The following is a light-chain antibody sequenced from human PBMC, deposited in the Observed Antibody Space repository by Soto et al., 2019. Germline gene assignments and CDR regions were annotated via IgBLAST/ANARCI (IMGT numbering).Light chain of an antibody. CDR3: QQYNNWWT. V-gene: IGKV3-15*01. Sequence: EIVLTQSPGTLSLSPGERATLSCRASQSVSSSYLAWYQQKPGQAPRLLIYGASTRATDMPGRFSGRGSGTEFTLTISSLQFDDSAVYYCQQYNNWWTFGQGTKVDIK. J-gene: IGKJ1*01. CDR2: GAS. CDR1: QSVSSSY.